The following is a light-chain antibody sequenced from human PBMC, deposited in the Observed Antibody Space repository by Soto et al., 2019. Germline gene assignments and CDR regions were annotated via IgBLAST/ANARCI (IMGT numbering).Light chain of an antibody. J-gene: IGKJ3*01. CDR1: QDISTY. V-gene: IGKV1-33*01. CDR2: AAS. Sequence: DIPMTQSPSSLSASVGDRVTITCQASQDISTYVNWYQQKPGKTPNLLIYAASNLETRVPSRFSGSGSGTKFTLTISRLQSEDIGTYYCQQYDNLPVTFGPGTKVNVK. CDR3: QQYDNLPVT.